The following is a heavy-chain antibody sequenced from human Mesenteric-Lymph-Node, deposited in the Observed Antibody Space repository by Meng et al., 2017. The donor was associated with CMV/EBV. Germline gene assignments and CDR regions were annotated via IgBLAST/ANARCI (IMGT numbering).Heavy chain of an antibody. CDR2: IKSKTDDGTT. CDR3: SHLHYDFWSGSYTGFDY. D-gene: IGHD3-3*01. V-gene: IGHV3-15*01. CDR1: GFTFGNAW. Sequence: GESLKISCAAPGFTFGNAWMSWVRQAPGKGLEWVGRIKSKTDDGTTDYAAPVKGRFTISRDDSKNTLYLQMNSLQTEDTAVYYCSHLHYDFWSGSYTGFDYWGQGTLVTVSS. J-gene: IGHJ4*02.